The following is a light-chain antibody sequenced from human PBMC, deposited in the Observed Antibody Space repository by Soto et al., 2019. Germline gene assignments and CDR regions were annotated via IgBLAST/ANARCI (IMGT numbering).Light chain of an antibody. CDR1: QSLSSTY. Sequence: EIVLTQSPGTLSLSPGDRATLSCRASQSLSSTYLAWYQQYPVQAPRLLIFGASSSATGIPDRFSGSGSGTAFAHTISRLEPAEVAVYVCQQFGSSPPLKIGHGAKVEI. CDR2: GAS. V-gene: IGKV3-20*01. CDR3: QQFGSSPPLK. J-gene: IGKJ1*01.